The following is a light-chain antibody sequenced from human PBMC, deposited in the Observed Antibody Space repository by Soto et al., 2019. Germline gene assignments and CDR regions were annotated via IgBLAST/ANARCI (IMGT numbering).Light chain of an antibody. CDR2: AAS. Sequence: DLQMTQSPSSLSASVGDSVTITCRASQSISSYLNWYQQKPGKAPKLLIYAASTLPSGVPSRFSGGGSGTDFTLTISSLQPEDFATYYCQHSYSTPPITFGQGTRLEMK. J-gene: IGKJ5*01. CDR3: QHSYSTPPIT. CDR1: QSISSY. V-gene: IGKV1-39*01.